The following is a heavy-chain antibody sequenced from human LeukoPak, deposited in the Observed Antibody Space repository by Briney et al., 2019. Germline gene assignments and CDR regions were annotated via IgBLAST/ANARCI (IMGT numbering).Heavy chain of an antibody. CDR1: GFTVSSNY. J-gene: IGHJ4*02. Sequence: PGGSLRLSCAASGFTVSSNYMSWVRQAPGKGLEWVSVIYSGGSTYYADSVKGRFTNSRDNSKNTLYLQMNSLRAEDTAMYYCSLRIFDWQPNDYWGQGTLITVYS. CDR2: IYSGGST. D-gene: IGHD3-9*01. CDR3: SLRIFDWQPNDY. V-gene: IGHV3-53*01.